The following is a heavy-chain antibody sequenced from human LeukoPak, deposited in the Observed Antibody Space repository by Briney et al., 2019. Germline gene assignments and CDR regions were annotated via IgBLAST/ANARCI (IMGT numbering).Heavy chain of an antibody. Sequence: SETLSLTCTVSGVSISSHYWSWIRQPPGKGLEWIGYMFDSESTMDNPSLKSRITLSADTSKNQFSLRLSSVTAADTAVYYCATIKRGSIYGYFDFWGQGILVTVSS. D-gene: IGHD5-18*01. J-gene: IGHJ4*02. CDR2: MFDSEST. CDR3: ATIKRGSIYGYFDF. CDR1: GVSISSHY. V-gene: IGHV4-59*11.